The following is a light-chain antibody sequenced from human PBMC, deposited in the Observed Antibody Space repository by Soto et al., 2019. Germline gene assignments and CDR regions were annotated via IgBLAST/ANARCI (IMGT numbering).Light chain of an antibody. V-gene: IGKV3-20*01. CDR2: GTS. CDR1: QSVRNNY. J-gene: IGKJ3*01. Sequence: EIVLTQSPGTLSLSPGERATLSCRASQSVRNNYLAWYQEQPGQAPRLLIYGTSTRDTGIPDRFSGSGSGTDFTLTISRLEPADFAVYYCQQYGSSYTFGPGTKVEIK. CDR3: QQYGSSYT.